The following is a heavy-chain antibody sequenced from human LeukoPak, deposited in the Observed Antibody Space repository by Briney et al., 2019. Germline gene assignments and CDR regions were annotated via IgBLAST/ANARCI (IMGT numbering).Heavy chain of an antibody. CDR3: TTYGSGRKFDY. CDR2: TRNKANSYTT. D-gene: IGHD3-10*01. CDR1: GFTFSDHY. J-gene: IGHJ4*02. Sequence: GGSLRLSCAASGFTFSDHYMDWVRQAPGKGLEWVGRTRNKANSYTTEYAASVKGRFTISRDDSTNTLYLQMNSLKSEDTAVYYCTTYGSGRKFDYWGQGILVTVSS. V-gene: IGHV3-72*01.